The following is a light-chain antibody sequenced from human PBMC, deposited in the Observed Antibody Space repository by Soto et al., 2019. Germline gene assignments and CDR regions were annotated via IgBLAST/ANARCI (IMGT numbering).Light chain of an antibody. CDR1: SGDVGGYNY. Sequence: QSALTQHPSASGSPGQSVTISCTGTSGDVGGYNYVSWYQQHPGKAPTLIISEVSKRPSGVPDRFSGSKSGNTASLTVSGLQAEDEADYYCTSHAGSNNYVFGTGTKVTVL. J-gene: IGLJ1*01. CDR3: TSHAGSNNYV. V-gene: IGLV2-8*01. CDR2: EVS.